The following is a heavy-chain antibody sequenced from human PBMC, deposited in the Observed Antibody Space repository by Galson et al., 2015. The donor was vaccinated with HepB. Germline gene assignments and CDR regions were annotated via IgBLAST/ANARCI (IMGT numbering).Heavy chain of an antibody. CDR2: IYYTGSA. D-gene: IGHD4-17*01. J-gene: IGHJ4*02. CDR1: GGSISGNY. CDR3: ARETNGDYDGPFDF. Sequence: SETLSLTCTVSGGSISGNYWSWIRQPPGKGLEWIGSIYYTGSAYYNPSLKSRVTISVDTSKNQFSLKFNTVTATDAAVYYCARETNGDYDGPFDFWGQGTLVTVSS. V-gene: IGHV4-59*05.